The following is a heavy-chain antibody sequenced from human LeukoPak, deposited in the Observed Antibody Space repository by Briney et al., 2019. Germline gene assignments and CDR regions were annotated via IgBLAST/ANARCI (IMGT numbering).Heavy chain of an antibody. CDR3: ARGDLVVTLEGPIDY. V-gene: IGHV3-48*01. CDR1: GFPFNSYS. D-gene: IGHD2-21*02. J-gene: IGHJ4*02. CDR2: ISSSSSGI. Sequence: GGSLRLSCAASGFPFNSYSMNWVRQAPGKGLEWVSYISSSSSGIYYADSVKGRFTISRDNAKNSLYLQMDSLRADDTAVYYCARGDLVVTLEGPIDYWGQGTLVTVSS.